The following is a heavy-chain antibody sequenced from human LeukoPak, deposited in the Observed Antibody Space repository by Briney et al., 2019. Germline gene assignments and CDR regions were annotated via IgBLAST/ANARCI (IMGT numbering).Heavy chain of an antibody. CDR2: INPNSGGT. J-gene: IGHJ6*03. CDR1: GYTFTVYY. D-gene: IGHD5-18*01. V-gene: IGHV1-2*02. Sequence: ASVKVSCKASGYTFTVYYMHWVRQAPGQGLEWMGWINPNSGGTNYAQKFQGRVTMTRDTSISTAYMELSRLRSDDTAVYYCARGIPTDYYYYYYMDVWGKGTTVTISS. CDR3: ARGIPTDYYYYYYMDV.